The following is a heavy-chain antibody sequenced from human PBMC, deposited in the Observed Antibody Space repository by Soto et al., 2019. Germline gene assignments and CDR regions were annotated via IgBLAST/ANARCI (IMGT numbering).Heavy chain of an antibody. Sequence: EVQLVESGGGLVQPGGSLRLSCAVTGFTISSNYMNWVRQAPGKGLEWVSVMYAAGSTYYEDSVKGRFNISRDNSKNTMYLQMNSRRGEDTAVYYCARGSNSNNWKLFDYWGQGTLVTVSS. CDR1: GFTISSNY. CDR3: ARGSNSNNWKLFDY. D-gene: IGHD1-1*01. J-gene: IGHJ4*02. V-gene: IGHV3-66*01. CDR2: MYAAGST.